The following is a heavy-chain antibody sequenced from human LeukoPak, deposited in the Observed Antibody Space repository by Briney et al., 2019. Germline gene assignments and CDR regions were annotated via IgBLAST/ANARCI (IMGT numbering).Heavy chain of an antibody. D-gene: IGHD2-21*01. J-gene: IGHJ6*03. CDR2: IYYSGST. Sequence: SETLSLTCTVSGGSTSSSSYYWGWIRQPPGKGLERIGNIYYSGSTYYNPSLRSRVTISVDTSKNQFSLKLSSVTAADTAVYYCAKTIHYYYYMDVWGKGTTVTVSS. CDR1: GGSTSSSSYY. CDR3: AKTIHYYYYMDV. V-gene: IGHV4-39*01.